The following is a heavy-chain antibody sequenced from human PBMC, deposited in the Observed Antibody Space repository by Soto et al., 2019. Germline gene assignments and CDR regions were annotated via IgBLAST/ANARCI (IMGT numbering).Heavy chain of an antibody. J-gene: IGHJ6*01. D-gene: IGHD5-18*01. CDR1: GVSISSSSYY. CDR3: ARQGGWIQFNSYYGMEV. CDR2: IYYSGST. Sequence: TLSLTCTVSGVSISSSSYYWGWIRQPPGKGLEWIGSIYYSGSTYYNPSLKSRVTISVDTSKNQFSLKLSSVTAADTAVYYCARQGGWIQFNSYYGMEVWGQGTTVNVS. V-gene: IGHV4-39*01.